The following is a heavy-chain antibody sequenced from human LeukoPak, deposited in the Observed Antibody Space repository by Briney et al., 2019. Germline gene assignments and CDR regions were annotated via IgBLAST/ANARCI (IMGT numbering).Heavy chain of an antibody. CDR3: ARLPLEIYGMDV. V-gene: IGHV4-59*08. D-gene: IGHD5-24*01. J-gene: IGHJ6*02. Sequence: SETLSLTCTVSGASISSHYRSWIRQPPGKGLEWIGNMYYSGSTNCNPTLKSRVTISADTDTSKNQFSLKVNSVTAADTAVYYCARLPLEIYGMDVWGQGTTVIVSS. CDR2: MYYSGST. CDR1: GASISSHY.